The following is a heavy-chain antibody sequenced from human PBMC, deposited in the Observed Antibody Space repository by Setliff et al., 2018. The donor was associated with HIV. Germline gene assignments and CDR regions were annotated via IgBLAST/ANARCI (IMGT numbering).Heavy chain of an antibody. V-gene: IGHV3-33*01. CDR2: IWYDGSNK. CDR3: ARDGNLIRGHGYFDY. J-gene: IGHJ4*03. Sequence: GGSLRLSCAASGFTFSSYGMHWVRQAPGKGLEWVAVIWYDGSNKYYADSVKGRFTISRDNSKNTLYLQMNSLRTEDMAVYYCARDGNLIRGHGYFDYWGQGTMVTVSS. D-gene: IGHD3-10*01. CDR1: GFTFSSYG.